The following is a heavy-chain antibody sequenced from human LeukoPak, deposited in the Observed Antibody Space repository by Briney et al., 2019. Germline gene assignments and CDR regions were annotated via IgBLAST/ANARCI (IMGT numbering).Heavy chain of an antibody. CDR1: GFTFSSYA. CDR3: ARRIVDGFWSGYPLDAFDI. V-gene: IGHV3-11*04. D-gene: IGHD3-3*01. Sequence: GGSLRLSCAASGFTFSSYAMSWIRQAPGKGLEWVSYISSSGSTIYYADSVKGRFTISRDNAKNSLYLQMNSLRAEDTAVYYCARRIVDGFWSGYPLDAFDIWGQGTMVTVSS. J-gene: IGHJ3*02. CDR2: ISSSGSTI.